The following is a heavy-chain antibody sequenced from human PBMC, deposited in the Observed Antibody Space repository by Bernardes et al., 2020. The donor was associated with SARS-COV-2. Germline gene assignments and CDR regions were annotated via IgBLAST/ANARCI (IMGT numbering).Heavy chain of an antibody. Sequence: FLRLSCTTPGVNYDIYAMHWVRQAPGKGLEWVSGILWNSGNIGYADSVRGRFTISRDSAKNSLSLQMNSLRTEDTALYYCARDLGVVTAAIGFWGQGTLVTVSS. V-gene: IGHV3-9*01. CDR2: ILWNSGNI. D-gene: IGHD2-21*02. CDR3: ARDLGVVTAAIGF. CDR1: GVNYDIYA. J-gene: IGHJ4*02.